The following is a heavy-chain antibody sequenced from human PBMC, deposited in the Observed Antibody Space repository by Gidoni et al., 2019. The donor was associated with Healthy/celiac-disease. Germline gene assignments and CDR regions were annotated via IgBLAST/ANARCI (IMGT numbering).Heavy chain of an antibody. J-gene: IGHJ4*02. D-gene: IGHD6-19*01. CDR2: IYYSGST. CDR3: ARGRVAVAGNYFDY. V-gene: IGHV4-59*01. Sequence: QVQLQESGPGLVKPSETLSLTCPVSGGSISSYYWSWIRQPPGKGLEWIGYIYYSGSTNYNPSLKSRVTISVDTSKNQFSLKLSSVTAADTAVYYCARGRVAVAGNYFDYWGQGTLVTVSS. CDR1: GGSISSYY.